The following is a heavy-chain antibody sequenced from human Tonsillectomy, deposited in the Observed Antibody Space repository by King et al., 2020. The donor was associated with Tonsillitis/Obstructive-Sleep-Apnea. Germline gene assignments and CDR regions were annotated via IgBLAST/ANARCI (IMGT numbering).Heavy chain of an antibody. CDR3: ASIVVVPAAMYNWFDP. CDR2: INHSGST. J-gene: IGHJ5*02. CDR1: GGSFSGYY. V-gene: IGHV4-34*01. D-gene: IGHD2-2*01. Sequence: VQLQQWGAGLLKPSETLSLTCAVYGGSFSGYYWSWIRQPPGKGLEWIGEINHSGSTNYNPSLKSRVTISVDTSKNQFSLKLSSVTAADTAGYYCASIVVVPAAMYNWFDPWGQGTLVTVSS.